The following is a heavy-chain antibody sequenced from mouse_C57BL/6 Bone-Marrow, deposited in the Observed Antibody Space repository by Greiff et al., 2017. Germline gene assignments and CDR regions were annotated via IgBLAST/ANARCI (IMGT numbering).Heavy chain of an antibody. CDR2: IYPGDGDT. Sequence: QVQLQQSGPELVKPGASVKISCKASGYAFSSSWMNWVKQRPGKGLEWIGRIYPGDGDTNYNGKFKGKATLTADKSSSTAYMQLSSLTSEDSAVYFCARDSSGFHYYLDYWGQGTTLTVSS. D-gene: IGHD3-2*02. CDR3: ARDSSGFHYYLDY. CDR1: GYAFSSSW. V-gene: IGHV1-82*01. J-gene: IGHJ2*01.